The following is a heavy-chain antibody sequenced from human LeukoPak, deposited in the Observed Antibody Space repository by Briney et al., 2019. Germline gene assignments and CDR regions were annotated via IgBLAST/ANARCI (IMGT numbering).Heavy chain of an antibody. V-gene: IGHV3-20*04. CDR1: GFTFDDYG. CDR2: INWNGGST. D-gene: IGHD1-26*01. Sequence: PGGSLRLSCAASGFTFDDYGMSWVSQAPGKGLEWVSGINWNGGSTGYADSVKGRFTISRDNAKNSLYLQMNSLRAEDTALYYCARAGGSYTAGYFDYWGQGTLVTVSS. CDR3: ARAGGSYTAGYFDY. J-gene: IGHJ4*02.